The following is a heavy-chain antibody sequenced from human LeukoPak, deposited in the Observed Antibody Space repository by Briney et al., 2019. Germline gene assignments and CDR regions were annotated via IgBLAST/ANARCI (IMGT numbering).Heavy chain of an antibody. J-gene: IGHJ3*02. CDR3: AKIPAGKMGAFDI. D-gene: IGHD5-24*01. CDR1: GFTFSSYG. Sequence: GRSLRLSCAASGFTFSSYGMHWVRQAPGKGLEWVAVISYDGSNKYYADSVKGRFTISRDNSKNTLYLQMNSLRAEDTAVYYCAKIPAGKMGAFDIWGQGTMVTVSS. CDR2: ISYDGSNK. V-gene: IGHV3-30*18.